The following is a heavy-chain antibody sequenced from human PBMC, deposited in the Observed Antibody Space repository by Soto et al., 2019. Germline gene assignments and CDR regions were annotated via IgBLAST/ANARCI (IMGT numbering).Heavy chain of an antibody. CDR1: GFTFSSYG. CDR2: ISYDGSNK. D-gene: IGHD3-16*02. J-gene: IGHJ6*02. V-gene: IGHV3-30*18. CDR3: AKDLYDYVWGSYRIYYSYGMDV. Sequence: GGSLRLSCAASGFTFSSYGMHWVRQAPGKGLEWVAVISYDGSNKYYADSVKGRFTISRDNSKNTLYLQMNSLRAEDTAVYYCAKDLYDYVWGSYRIYYSYGMDVWGQGTTVTVSS.